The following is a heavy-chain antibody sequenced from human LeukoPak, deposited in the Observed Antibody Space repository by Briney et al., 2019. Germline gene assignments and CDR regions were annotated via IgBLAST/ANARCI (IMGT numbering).Heavy chain of an antibody. CDR2: INHSGST. CDR3: ARVPRTVRWFDP. D-gene: IGHD4-17*01. V-gene: IGHV4-34*01. CDR1: GGSFSGYY. J-gene: IGHJ5*02. Sequence: SETLSLTCAVYGGSFSGYYWSWIRQPPGKGLEWIGEINHSGSTNYNPSLKSRVTISVDTSKNQFSLKLSSATAADTAVYYCARVPRTVRWFDPWGQGTLVTVSS.